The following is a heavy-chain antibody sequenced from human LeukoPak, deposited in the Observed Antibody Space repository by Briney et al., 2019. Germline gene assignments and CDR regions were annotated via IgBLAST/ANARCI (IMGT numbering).Heavy chain of an antibody. D-gene: IGHD5-18*01. V-gene: IGHV3-30*18. CDR2: ISYDGSNK. Sequence: GGSLRLSCAASGFTFSSYGMHWVRQAPGKGLEWVAVISYDGSNKYYADSVKGRFTISRDNSKNTLYLQMNSLRAEDTAVYYCAKGSRYGEYFDYWGQGTLVTVSS. CDR3: AKGSRYGEYFDY. J-gene: IGHJ4*02. CDR1: GFTFSSYG.